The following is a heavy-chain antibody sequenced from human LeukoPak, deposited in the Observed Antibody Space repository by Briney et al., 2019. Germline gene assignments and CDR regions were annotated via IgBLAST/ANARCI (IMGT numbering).Heavy chain of an antibody. D-gene: IGHD2-15*01. CDR1: GYSFTSYW. J-gene: IGHJ5*02. CDR3: ARAYCSGGSCGRGDWFDP. V-gene: IGHV5-51*01. Sequence: GESLKSSCKGSGYSFTSYWIGWVRPVPWKGVEWMGIVYPGDSDTRYSPSFQGQVTISADKSISTAYLQWSSLKASDTAMYYCARAYCSGGSCGRGDWFDPWGQGTLVTVSS. CDR2: VYPGDSDT.